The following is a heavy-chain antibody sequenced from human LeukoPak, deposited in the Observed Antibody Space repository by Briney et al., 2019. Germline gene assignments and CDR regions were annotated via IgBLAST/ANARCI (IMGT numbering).Heavy chain of an antibody. Sequence: PGGSLRLSCAASGFTVSSNYMSWVRQAPGKGLEWVSVIYSGGGTYYADSVKGRFTISRDNSKNTLYLQMSSLRAEDTAVYYCAREIWRDSYYYGTDVWGQGTTVTVSS. CDR1: GFTVSSNY. J-gene: IGHJ6*02. CDR3: AREIWRDSYYYGTDV. CDR2: IYSGGGT. V-gene: IGHV3-53*01.